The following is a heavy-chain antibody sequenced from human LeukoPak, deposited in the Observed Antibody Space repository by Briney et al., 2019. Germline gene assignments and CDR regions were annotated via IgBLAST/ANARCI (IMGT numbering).Heavy chain of an antibody. CDR2: ISGSGVST. Sequence: GGTLRLSCAASGFTFSSYGMSWVRQAPGKGLEWVSAISGSGVSTYYADSVKGRFTISRDKSKNTLYLQMNSLRAEDTAVYYCAKVDYYGSGSYYNKLDYWGQGTLVTVSS. CDR3: AKVDYYGSGSYYNKLDY. V-gene: IGHV3-23*01. J-gene: IGHJ4*02. D-gene: IGHD3-10*01. CDR1: GFTFSSYG.